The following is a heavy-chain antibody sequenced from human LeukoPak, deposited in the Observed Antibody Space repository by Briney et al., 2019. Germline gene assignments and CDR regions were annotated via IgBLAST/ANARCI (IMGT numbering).Heavy chain of an antibody. J-gene: IGHJ4*02. Sequence: PSETLSLTCVVSGGSISSGGYSWSWIRQPPGKGLEWIGYIFSTGRTYYSPSLKSRVTISLDTSKSQFSLKVSSVTAADTAVYYCARSNYGASDYWGQGTLVTVSS. V-gene: IGHV4-30-4*07. D-gene: IGHD4/OR15-4a*01. CDR1: GGSISSGGYS. CDR2: IFSTGRT. CDR3: ARSNYGASDY.